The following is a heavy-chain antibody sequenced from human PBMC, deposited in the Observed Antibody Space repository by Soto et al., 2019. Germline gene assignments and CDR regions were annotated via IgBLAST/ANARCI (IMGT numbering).Heavy chain of an antibody. J-gene: IGHJ6*02. CDR2: INHSGST. D-gene: IGHD6-19*01. CDR1: GGSFSGYY. Sequence: QVQLQQWGAGLLKPSETLSLTCAVYGGSFSGYYWSWIRQPPGKGLEWIGEINHSGSTNYNPSLKSRVTISVDTSKNQFSLKLSSVTAADTAVYYCARGPIRLYPYSSGWYSNYYYYGMDVWGQGTTVTVSS. CDR3: ARGPIRLYPYSSGWYSNYYYYGMDV. V-gene: IGHV4-34*01.